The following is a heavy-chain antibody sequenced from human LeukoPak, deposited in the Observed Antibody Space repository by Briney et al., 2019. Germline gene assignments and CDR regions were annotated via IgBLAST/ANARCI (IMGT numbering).Heavy chain of an antibody. J-gene: IGHJ4*02. Sequence: GEALKIFCKGSGYSFTSYWIGCVRHLPRKSLEWMVIIFTGDSDTRYNPSFQGQVTISADNSISTTYLQWSSLNASDTAMYYCARHVYLGSPPGDSFDYWGQGTLVTVSS. D-gene: IGHD1-14*01. CDR3: ARHVYLGSPPGDSFDY. CDR2: IFTGDSDT. CDR1: GYSFTSYW. V-gene: IGHV5-51*01.